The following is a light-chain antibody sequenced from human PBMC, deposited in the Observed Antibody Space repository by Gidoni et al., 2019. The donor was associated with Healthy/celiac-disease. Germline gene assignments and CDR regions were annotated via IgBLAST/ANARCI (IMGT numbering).Light chain of an antibody. CDR1: SLRSDY. CDR2: GKN. V-gene: IGLV3-19*01. Sequence: SKLTQDPAVSVASGQTVRITCQGDSLRSDYASWYQQKPGQAPILVIYGKNNRPSGIPERFSGSSSGNTASLTITGAQAEDEADYYCNSRDSSGNHWVFGGGTKLTVL. CDR3: NSRDSSGNHWV. J-gene: IGLJ3*02.